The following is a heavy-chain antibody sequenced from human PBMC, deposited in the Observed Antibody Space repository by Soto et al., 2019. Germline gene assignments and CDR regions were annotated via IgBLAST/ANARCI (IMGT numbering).Heavy chain of an antibody. CDR3: ARHRLETATILDAFDI. Sequence: QLQLQESGPGLVKPSETLSLTCTVSGGSITGSSSSWGWIRQPPGKGVEWIGSIHYSGSTYYNPSLKSRVTIYVDTSKNQFSLKLTSVTAADTAVYYCARHRLETATILDAFDIWGQGTTVTVSP. J-gene: IGHJ3*02. CDR2: IHYSGST. D-gene: IGHD6-25*01. CDR1: GGSITGSSSS. V-gene: IGHV4-39*01.